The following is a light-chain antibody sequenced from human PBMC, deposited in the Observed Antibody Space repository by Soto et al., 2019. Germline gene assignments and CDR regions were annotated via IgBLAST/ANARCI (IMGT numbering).Light chain of an antibody. J-gene: IGKJ4*01. CDR1: QSVSSY. V-gene: IGKV3-11*01. Sequence: EIVVTQSLDTVSLSTGERATLSCRASQSVSSYLAWYQQKPGHPPRLLIYDASNRATGIPARFSGSGSGTDFTLTISSLEPEDFAVYSCQHRSDRLLTFGGGTMVDIK. CDR2: DAS. CDR3: QHRSDRLLT.